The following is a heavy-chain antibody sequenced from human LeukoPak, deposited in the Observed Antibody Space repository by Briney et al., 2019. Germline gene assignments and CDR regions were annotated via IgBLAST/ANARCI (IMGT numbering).Heavy chain of an antibody. Sequence: SETLSLTCTVSGGSISSYYWSWIRQPPGKGLEWIGYIYYRGSTNYNPSLKSRVTISVDTSKNQFSLKLSSVTAADTAVYYCARGSDRGYYYYYGMDVWGKGTTVTVSS. D-gene: IGHD3-10*01. J-gene: IGHJ6*04. V-gene: IGHV4-59*01. CDR2: IYYRGST. CDR1: GGSISSYY. CDR3: ARGSDRGYYYYYGMDV.